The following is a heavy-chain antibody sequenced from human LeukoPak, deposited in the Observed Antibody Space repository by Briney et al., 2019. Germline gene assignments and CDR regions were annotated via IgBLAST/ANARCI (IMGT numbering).Heavy chain of an antibody. CDR2: ISWNSGSI. CDR1: GFTFDAYA. CDR3: AKGDYYDSSGLFDY. J-gene: IGHJ4*02. D-gene: IGHD3-22*01. Sequence: PGRSLRLSCAASGFTFDAYAIHWVRQAPGKGMEWVSGISWNSGSIGYADSVKGRFTISRDNAKNSLYLQMNSLRAEGTALYYCAKGDYYDSSGLFDYWGQGTLVTVSS. V-gene: IGHV3-9*01.